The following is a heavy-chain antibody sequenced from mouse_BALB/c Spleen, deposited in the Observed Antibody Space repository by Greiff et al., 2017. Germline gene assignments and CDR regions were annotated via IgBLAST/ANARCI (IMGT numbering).Heavy chain of an antibody. CDR1: GFNIKDYY. Sequence: VQLQQSGAELVRSGASVKLSCTASGFNIKDYYMHWVKQRPEQGLEWIGWIDPENGDTEYAPKFQGKATMTADTSSNTAYLQLSSLTSEDTAVYYCNACSYGNFDDWGQGTTLTVSA. D-gene: IGHD2-1*01. CDR3: NACSYGNFDD. J-gene: IGHJ2*01. CDR2: IDPENGDT. V-gene: IGHV14-4*02.